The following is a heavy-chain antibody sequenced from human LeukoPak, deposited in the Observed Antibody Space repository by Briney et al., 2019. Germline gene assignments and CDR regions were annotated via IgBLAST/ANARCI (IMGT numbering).Heavy chain of an antibody. CDR2: IYSDGST. J-gene: IGHJ4*02. Sequence: GGSLRLSCAASGFTFSSYAMNWVRQAPGKGLEWVSVIYSDGSTYYADSVKGRFTISRDNSKNTLYLQMNSLRAEDTAVYYCARGLTNFDYRGQGTLVTVSS. CDR3: ARGLTNFDY. CDR1: GFTFSSYA. V-gene: IGHV3-53*01. D-gene: IGHD3-3*01.